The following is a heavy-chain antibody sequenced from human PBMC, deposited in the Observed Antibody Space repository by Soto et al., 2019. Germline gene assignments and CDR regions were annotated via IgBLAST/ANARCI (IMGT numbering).Heavy chain of an antibody. Sequence: QVQLQESGPGLVKPSETLSLTCTVSGGSISSYYWSCIRQPPGKGLEWIGYIYYSGSTNYNPSLKSRVTTSVDTSKNQYSLKLSSVTAADTAVYYCARDGGSGFDPWGQGTLVTVSS. J-gene: IGHJ5*02. D-gene: IGHD3-10*01. CDR2: IYYSGST. CDR3: ARDGGSGFDP. V-gene: IGHV4-59*01. CDR1: GGSISSYY.